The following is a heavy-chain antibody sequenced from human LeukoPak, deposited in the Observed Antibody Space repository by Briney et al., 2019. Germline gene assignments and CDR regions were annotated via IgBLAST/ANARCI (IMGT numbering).Heavy chain of an antibody. J-gene: IGHJ4*02. CDR2: IYTSGST. CDR3: ARGVSEDYDSSGYYSY. V-gene: IGHV4-4*07. D-gene: IGHD3-22*01. CDR1: GGSISNYY. Sequence: SETLSLTCTVSGGSISNYYWSWIRQPAGKGLEWIGRIYTSGSTNYNPSLKSRVTISVDTSKNQFSLKLSSVTAADTAVYYCARGVSEDYDSSGYYSYWGQGTLVTVSS.